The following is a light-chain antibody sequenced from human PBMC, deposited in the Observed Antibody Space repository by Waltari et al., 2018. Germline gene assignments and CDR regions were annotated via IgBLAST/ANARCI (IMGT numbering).Light chain of an antibody. CDR3: SSYTSSSPWV. CDR1: SSDVGGYKY. CDR2: DVS. V-gene: IGLV2-14*01. J-gene: IGLJ3*02. Sequence: QSALTQPASVSGSPGQSITISCTGTSSDVGGYKYVSWYQQHPGKAPKLMIYDVSKRPSGVSNRFSGSKSGNTASLTISGLQAEDEADYYCSSYTSSSPWVFGGGTKLTVL.